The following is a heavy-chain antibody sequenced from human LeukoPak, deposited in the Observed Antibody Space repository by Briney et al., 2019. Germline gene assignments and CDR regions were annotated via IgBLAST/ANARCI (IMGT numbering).Heavy chain of an antibody. V-gene: IGHV1-69*04. Sequence: SVKVSCKASGGTFSSYAISWVRQAPGQGLDWMGRIIPILGIANYAQKFQGRVTITADKSTSTAYMELSSLRSEDTAVYYCARASGFYYDSSGYYYGWGQGTLVTVSS. CDR2: IIPILGIA. J-gene: IGHJ4*02. D-gene: IGHD3-22*01. CDR1: GGTFSSYA. CDR3: ARASGFYYDSSGYYYG.